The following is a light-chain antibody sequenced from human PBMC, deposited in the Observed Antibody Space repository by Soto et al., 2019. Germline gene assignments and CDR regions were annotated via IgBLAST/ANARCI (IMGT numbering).Light chain of an antibody. CDR2: SAS. V-gene: IGKV3-20*01. J-gene: IGKJ3*01. CDR1: QMATINS. Sequence: EVVLTQSPGTLSLSPGERATLSCRASQMATINSLAWYQQKPGQPPRLLLYSASTRASAIPDSFSGSGSGTDFTLTISRLQPEDFALYYCQQYGDSPFTFGPGTRVDVK. CDR3: QQYGDSPFT.